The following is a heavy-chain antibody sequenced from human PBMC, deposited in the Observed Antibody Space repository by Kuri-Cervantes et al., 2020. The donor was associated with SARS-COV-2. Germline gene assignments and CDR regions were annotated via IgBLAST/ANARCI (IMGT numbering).Heavy chain of an antibody. D-gene: IGHD2-2*01. V-gene: IGHV3-20*04. J-gene: IGHJ4*02. CDR2: INWNGGST. CDR3: ARFYCSSTSCYPFDY. Sequence: GESLKISCAASGFTFSSYAMRWVRQAPGKGLEWVSGINWNGGSTGYADSVKGRFTISRDNAKNSLYLQMNSLRAEDTALYYCARFYCSSTSCYPFDYWGQGTLVTVSS. CDR1: GFTFSSYA.